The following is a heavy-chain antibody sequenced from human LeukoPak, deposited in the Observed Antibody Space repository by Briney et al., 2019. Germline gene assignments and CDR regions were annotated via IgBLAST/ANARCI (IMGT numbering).Heavy chain of an antibody. CDR2: ISSSSSYI. CDR1: GFTFSSYS. J-gene: IGHJ4*02. D-gene: IGHD3-22*01. Sequence: GGPLRLSCAASGFTFSSYSMNWVRQAPGKGLEWVSSISSSSSYIYYADSVKGRFTISRDNAKNSLYLQMNSLRAEDTAVYYCARGGTYYYDSSGYYLMTLFDYWGQGTLVTVSS. CDR3: ARGGTYYYDSSGYYLMTLFDY. V-gene: IGHV3-21*01.